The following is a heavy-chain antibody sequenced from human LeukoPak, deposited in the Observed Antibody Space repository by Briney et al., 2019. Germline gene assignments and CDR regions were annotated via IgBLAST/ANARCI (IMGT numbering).Heavy chain of an antibody. Sequence: GGSLRLSCAASGFTFSSYGMSWVRQAPGKGLEWVSAISGSGGSTYYADSVKGRFTISRDNSKNTLYLQMNSLRAEDTAVYYCAKGDSLVVVAATLDYWGQGTLVTVSS. CDR3: AKGDSLVVVAATLDY. D-gene: IGHD2-15*01. CDR1: GFTFSSYG. J-gene: IGHJ4*02. V-gene: IGHV3-23*01. CDR2: ISGSGGST.